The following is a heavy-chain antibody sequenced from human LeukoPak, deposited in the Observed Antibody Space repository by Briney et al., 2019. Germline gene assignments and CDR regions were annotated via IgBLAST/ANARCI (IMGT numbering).Heavy chain of an antibody. CDR2: ISYDGSNK. CDR3: AKCTIRIYYFDY. V-gene: IGHV3-30*18. D-gene: IGHD2-2*01. CDR1: GFTFSSYG. Sequence: GRSLRLSCAASGFTFSSYGMHWVRQAPGKGLEWVAVISYDGSNKYYADSVKGRFTISRDNSKNTLYLQMNSLRAEDTAVYYCAKCTIRIYYFDYWGQGTLVTVSS. J-gene: IGHJ4*02.